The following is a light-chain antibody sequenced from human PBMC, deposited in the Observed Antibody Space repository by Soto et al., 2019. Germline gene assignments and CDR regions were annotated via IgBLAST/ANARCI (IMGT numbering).Light chain of an antibody. CDR2: DVS. J-gene: IGLJ2*01. V-gene: IGLV2-14*03. CDR3: NSYTSSSTVV. Sequence: QSTLTQPASVSGSPGQSITISCTGTSSDVGGYNYVSWYQHHPGKAPKLMIYDVSNRPSGVSDRFSGSKSGNTASLTISGRQAEDEADYYCNSYTSSSTVVFGGGTKLTVL. CDR1: SSDVGGYNY.